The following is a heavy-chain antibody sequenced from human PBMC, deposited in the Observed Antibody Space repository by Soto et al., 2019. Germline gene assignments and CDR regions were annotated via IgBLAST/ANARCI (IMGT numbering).Heavy chain of an antibody. Sequence: SETLSLTCSVSGDSVSSGAYYWSWIRQPPGKGLEWIGYVYYSGSTSYNPSLETGVTISVDTSKNQFSLKLTSVTPADTAIYYCARVKRSTSPLDPWGKGTLVTVSS. J-gene: IGHJ5*02. CDR2: VYYSGST. CDR1: GDSVSSGAYY. V-gene: IGHV4-61*08. CDR3: ARVKRSTSPLDP. D-gene: IGHD1-26*01.